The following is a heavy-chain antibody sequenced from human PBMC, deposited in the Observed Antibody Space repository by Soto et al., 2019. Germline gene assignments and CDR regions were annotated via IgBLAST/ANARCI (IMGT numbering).Heavy chain of an antibody. CDR3: ARVAAAGHFDY. CDR1: GFTFSSYT. D-gene: IGHD6-13*01. J-gene: IGHJ4*02. CDR2: ISYDGSNK. V-gene: IGHV3-30-3*01. Sequence: QVQLVESGGGVVQPGRSLRLSCAASGFTFSSYTMHWVRQAPGRGLERVAGISYDGSNKYYADSVKGRFTIYRDNSKNTLYLQMNSLRAEDTAVYYCARVAAAGHFDYWCQGTLVTVSS.